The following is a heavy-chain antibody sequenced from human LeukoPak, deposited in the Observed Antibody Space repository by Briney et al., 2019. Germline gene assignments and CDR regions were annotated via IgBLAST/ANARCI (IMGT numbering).Heavy chain of an antibody. CDR1: GFTFSSYG. V-gene: IGHV3-30*02. Sequence: GGSLRLSCAASGFTFSSYGMHWVRQAPGKGLEWVAFIRYDGSNKYYADSVKGRFTISRDNSKNTLYLQMNSLRAEDTAVYYCAKDPTHYRVWDYYETIGLSYWGQGTLVTVSS. CDR3: AKDPTHYRVWDYYETIGLSY. CDR2: IRYDGSNK. J-gene: IGHJ4*02. D-gene: IGHD3-22*01.